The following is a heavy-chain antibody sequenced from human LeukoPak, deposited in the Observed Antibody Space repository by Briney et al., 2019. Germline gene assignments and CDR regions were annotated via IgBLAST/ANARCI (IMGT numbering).Heavy chain of an antibody. CDR1: GFTFSSYG. V-gene: IGHV3-30*02. Sequence: GGSLRLSCAASGFTFSSYGMHWVRQAPGKGLEWVAFIRYDGSNKYYADSVKGRFTISRDNSKNTLYLQMNSLRAEDTAVYYCAKDPTHYRVWDYYETIGLSYWGQGTLVTVSS. CDR3: AKDPTHYRVWDYYETIGLSY. CDR2: IRYDGSNK. J-gene: IGHJ4*02. D-gene: IGHD3-22*01.